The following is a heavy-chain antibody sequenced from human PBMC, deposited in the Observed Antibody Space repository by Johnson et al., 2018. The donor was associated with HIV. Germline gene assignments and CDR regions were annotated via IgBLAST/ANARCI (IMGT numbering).Heavy chain of an antibody. V-gene: IGHV3-13*01. CDR3: VRVTIFGVTKVDALDI. D-gene: IGHD3-3*01. Sequence: VQLVESGGGLVQTGGSLRLSCADSGFTFSRYDMHWVRQVTGKGLEWVSAIGTAGDTYYPGSVKGRFTVSRENAKHTLYLQMNSLRAKDTALYYCVRVTIFGVTKVDALDIWGQGTMVTVSS. CDR2: IGTAGDT. J-gene: IGHJ3*02. CDR1: GFTFSRYD.